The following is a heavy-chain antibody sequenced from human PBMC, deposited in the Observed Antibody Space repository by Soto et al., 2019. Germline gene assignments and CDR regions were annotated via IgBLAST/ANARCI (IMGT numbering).Heavy chain of an antibody. D-gene: IGHD6-25*01. Sequence: QVQLVESGGGVVQPGRSLRLSCAASGFTFSSYGMHWVRQAPGKGLEWVAVISYDGSNKYYADSVKGRFNISRDNSKNTLYLQMNSLRAEDTAVYYCAKSVRGAAVSYFDYWGQGTLVTVSS. J-gene: IGHJ4*02. CDR1: GFTFSSYG. CDR3: AKSVRGAAVSYFDY. V-gene: IGHV3-30*18. CDR2: ISYDGSNK.